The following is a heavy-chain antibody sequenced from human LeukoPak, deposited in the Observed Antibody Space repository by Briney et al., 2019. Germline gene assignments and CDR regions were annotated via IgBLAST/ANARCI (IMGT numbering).Heavy chain of an antibody. D-gene: IGHD3-22*01. CDR1: GFTFSSYSM. CDR3: ARVRFFYDSGGAYFDH. J-gene: IGHJ4*02. CDR2: IYHGGST. V-gene: IGHV4-4*02. Sequence: GSLRLSCAASGFTFSSYSMKWVRQAPGKGLEWIGQIYHGGSTNFNPSLKSRVTISVDKSKNQFSLKLNSVTAADTAVYYCARVRFFYDSGGAYFDHWGQGTLVTVSS.